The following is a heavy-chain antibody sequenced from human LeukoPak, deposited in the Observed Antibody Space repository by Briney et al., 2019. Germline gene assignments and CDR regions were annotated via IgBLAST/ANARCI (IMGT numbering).Heavy chain of an antibody. J-gene: IGHJ3*02. CDR2: IYSGGSI. V-gene: IGHV3-66*01. CDR1: GFTVSSNY. D-gene: IGHD1-26*01. Sequence: GGSLRLSCAASGFTVSSNYMSWVRQAPGKGREWVSDIYSGGSIYYADSVKGRFKISRDNSKNTLYVQINSLRAEDTAVYYCARDRGTEWEPPGAFDIWGLGTMVTVSS. CDR3: ARDRGTEWEPPGAFDI.